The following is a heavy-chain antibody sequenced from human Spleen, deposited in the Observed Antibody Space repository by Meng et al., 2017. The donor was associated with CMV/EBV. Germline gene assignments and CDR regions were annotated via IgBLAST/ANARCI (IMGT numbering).Heavy chain of an antibody. V-gene: IGHV3-30-3*01. J-gene: IGHJ4*02. CDR2: ISYDGSNK. CDR3: ARDTEGFLDY. D-gene: IGHD4-11*01. Sequence: QVRLVESGGGVVQPGRSLRLSCAASGFTFSSYAMHWVRQAPGKGLEWVAVISYDGSNKYYADSVKGRFTISRDNSKNTLYLQMNSLRAEDTAVYYCARDTEGFLDYWGQGTLVTVSS. CDR1: GFTFSSYA.